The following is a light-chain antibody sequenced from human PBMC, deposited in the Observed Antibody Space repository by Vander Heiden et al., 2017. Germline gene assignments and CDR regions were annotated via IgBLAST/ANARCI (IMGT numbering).Light chain of an antibody. CDR3: QQYNTSLWT. CDR1: QSIGSW. CDR2: KAS. Sequence: DIQLTQSPSTLSASVGDRVTITCRASQSIGSWVAWYQQKPGKAPKLLIYKASNLESGVPSRFSGSGSGTEFTLTISSLQPDDPATYFCQQYNTSLWTFGQGTKVEFK. J-gene: IGKJ1*01. V-gene: IGKV1-5*03.